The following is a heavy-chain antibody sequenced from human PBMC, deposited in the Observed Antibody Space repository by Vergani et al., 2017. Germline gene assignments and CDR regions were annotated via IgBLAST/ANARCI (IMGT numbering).Heavy chain of an antibody. CDR1: GFTFSSYG. CDR3: AKDGGWLQPLDY. Sequence: QVQLVESGGGVVQPGGSLRLSCAASGFTFSSYGMHWVRQAPGKGLEWVAFIRYDGSNKYYADSVKGRFTISRDNSKNTLYLQMNSLRAEDTAVYYCAKDGGWLQPLDYWGQGTLVTVSS. D-gene: IGHD5-24*01. CDR2: IRYDGSNK. V-gene: IGHV3-30*02. J-gene: IGHJ4*02.